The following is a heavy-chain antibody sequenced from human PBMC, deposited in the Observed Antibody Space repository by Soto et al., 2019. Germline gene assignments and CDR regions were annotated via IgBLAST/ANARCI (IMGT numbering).Heavy chain of an antibody. CDR1: GFSFSTYA. D-gene: IGHD2-2*01. Sequence: GGSLRLSCAVSGFSFSTYAMSWVRQAPGKGLEWVSGISAGGGNTYYADSVRGRFTISRDNSKDTLYLQITSLRAEDTAFYYCAKHAEYQLVSWFXPWGQGTLVTVSS. V-gene: IGHV3-23*01. CDR2: ISAGGGNT. J-gene: IGHJ5*02. CDR3: AKHAEYQLVSWFXP.